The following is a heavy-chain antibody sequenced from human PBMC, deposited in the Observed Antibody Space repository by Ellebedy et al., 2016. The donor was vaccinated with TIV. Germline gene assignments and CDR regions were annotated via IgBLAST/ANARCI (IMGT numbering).Heavy chain of an antibody. CDR1: GFTFSCCA. CDR2: IDNRGDTT. Sequence: GESLKISCAASGFTFSCCAMSWVRQAPGKGLEWVSVIDNRGDTTYADSVKGRFTISRDNSKNTLYLQMNSLRADDTAVYYCAKLGGISGWYADYWGQGTLVTVSS. CDR3: AKLGGISGWYADY. D-gene: IGHD6-13*01. J-gene: IGHJ4*02. V-gene: IGHV3-23*01.